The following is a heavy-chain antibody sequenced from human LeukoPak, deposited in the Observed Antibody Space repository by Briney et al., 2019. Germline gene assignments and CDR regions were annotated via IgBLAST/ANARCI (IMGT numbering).Heavy chain of an antibody. CDR2: IYPGDSDT. CDR1: GYSFTSHW. CDR3: ARRYSSSSGADYFDY. Sequence: GESLKISCKGSGYSFTSHWIGWVRQMPGKGLEWMGIIYPGDSDTRYSPAFQGQVTISADKSISTAYLQWSSLKAPDTAMYYCARRYSSSSGADYFDYWGQGTLVTVSS. D-gene: IGHD6-6*01. J-gene: IGHJ4*02. V-gene: IGHV5-51*01.